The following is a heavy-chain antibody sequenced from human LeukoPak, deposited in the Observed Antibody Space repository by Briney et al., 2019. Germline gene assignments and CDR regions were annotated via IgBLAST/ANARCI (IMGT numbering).Heavy chain of an antibody. J-gene: IGHJ6*02. CDR2: IIPIFGTA. V-gene: IGHV1-69*13. D-gene: IGHD3-9*01. CDR1: GGTFSIYA. Sequence: EASVKVSCKASGGTFSIYAISWVRQAPGQGLEWMGGIIPIFGTANHAQKFQGRVTITADESTSTAYMELSSLRSEDTAVYYCARLPLTGYSRGYYYGMDVWGQGTTVTVSS. CDR3: ARLPLTGYSRGYYYGMDV.